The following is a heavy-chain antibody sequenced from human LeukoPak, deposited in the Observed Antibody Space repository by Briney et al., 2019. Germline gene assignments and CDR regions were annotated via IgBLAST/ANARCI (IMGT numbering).Heavy chain of an antibody. CDR1: GGSISSYY. V-gene: IGHV4-59*01. J-gene: IGHJ4*02. CDR2: IYYSGST. D-gene: IGHD3-9*01. Sequence: PSETLSLTCTVSGGSISSYYWSRIRQPPGKGLEWIWYIYYSGSTNYNPSLKSRVTISVDTSKNQFSLKLSSVTAADTAVYYCARVRYFDWFPDYWGQGTLVTVSS. CDR3: ARVRYFDWFPDY.